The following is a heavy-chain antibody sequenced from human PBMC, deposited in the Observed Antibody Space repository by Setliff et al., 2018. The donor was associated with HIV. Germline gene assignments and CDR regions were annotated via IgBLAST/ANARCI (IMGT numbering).Heavy chain of an antibody. CDR3: ARHRIVKAYYYYMDV. CDR1: GGSISSGSYY. CDR2: IYASGNT. J-gene: IGHJ6*03. Sequence: SETLSLTCNVSGGSISSGSYYWNWIRQPAGKGLEWIGRIYASGNTNYNPSLKGRVTISADKSISTAYLQWSSLKASDTAMYYCARHRIVKAYYYYMDVWGKGTTVTVSS. V-gene: IGHV4-61*02. D-gene: IGHD3-16*02.